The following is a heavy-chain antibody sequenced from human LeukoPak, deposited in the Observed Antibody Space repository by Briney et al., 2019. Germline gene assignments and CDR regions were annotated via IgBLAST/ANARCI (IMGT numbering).Heavy chain of an antibody. D-gene: IGHD1-26*01. Sequence: ASVKVSCKASGYTFTGYYLHWVRQAPGQGLEWMGCVNPNSGDTNYAQKFQGRVTMTRDMSTSTVYMELSSLRSEDTAVYYCARGSGGSYGAGAFDIWGQGTMVTVSS. CDR3: ARGSGGSYGAGAFDI. V-gene: IGHV1-2*02. J-gene: IGHJ3*02. CDR1: GYTFTGYY. CDR2: VNPNSGDT.